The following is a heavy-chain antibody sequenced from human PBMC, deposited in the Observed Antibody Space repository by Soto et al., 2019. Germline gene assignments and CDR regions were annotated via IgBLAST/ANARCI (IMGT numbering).Heavy chain of an antibody. D-gene: IGHD2-15*01. CDR2: IYWDDDK. J-gene: IGHJ4*02. CDR1: GFSLSTSGVS. CDR3: AHRYCSGGRCLTFGH. V-gene: IGHV2-5*02. Sequence: SGPTRVNPTPPLTLTCTFSGFSLSTSGVSVGWIRQPPGKALEWLALIYWDDDKRLSPSQKSRLTITKDTSKNQVVLAMSDMDPVDTATYYCAHRYCSGGRCLTFGHWGQGTLVTVS.